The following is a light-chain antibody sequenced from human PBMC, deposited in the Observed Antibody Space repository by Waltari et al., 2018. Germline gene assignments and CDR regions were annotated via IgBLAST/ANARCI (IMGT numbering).Light chain of an antibody. Sequence: QSVLTQPPSASGVPGQRVTISRSGSSSSIGRNYVYWYQHVPGTAPKLLIYRNSQRPSGVPDRFSGSKSGTSASLAISGLRSEDEAHYYCAAWDDSLICPVFGTGTKVSVL. CDR2: RNS. V-gene: IGLV1-47*01. CDR3: AAWDDSLICPV. J-gene: IGLJ1*01. CDR1: SSSIGRNY.